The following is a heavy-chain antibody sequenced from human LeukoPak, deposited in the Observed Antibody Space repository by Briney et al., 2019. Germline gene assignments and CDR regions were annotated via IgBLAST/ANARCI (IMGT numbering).Heavy chain of an antibody. CDR3: AKHFGVCGGDCYSLQYFYYMDV. CDR2: ISGSGGST. Sequence: PGGSLRLSCAASGFTFRSYGMSWVRQAPGKGLEWVSSISGSGGSTYYADSVKGRFTISRDNSKNTLYLQMNSLRAKDTAVYYCAKHFGVCGGDCYSLQYFYYMDVWGKGTTVTISS. V-gene: IGHV3-23*01. D-gene: IGHD2-21*02. CDR1: GFTFRSYG. J-gene: IGHJ6*03.